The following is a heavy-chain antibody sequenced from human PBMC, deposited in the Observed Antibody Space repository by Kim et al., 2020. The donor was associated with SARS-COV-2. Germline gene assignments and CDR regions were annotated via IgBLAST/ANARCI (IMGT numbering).Heavy chain of an antibody. CDR3: ARDRSIGVLGYFDWSSGDGMDV. Sequence: ASVKVSCKASGYTFTSYGISWVRQAPGQGLEWMGWISAYNGNTNYAQKLQGRVTMTTDTSTSTAYMELRSLRSDDTAVYYCARDRSIGVLGYFDWSSGDGMDVWGQGTTVTVSS. D-gene: IGHD3-9*01. V-gene: IGHV1-18*01. J-gene: IGHJ6*02. CDR2: ISAYNGNT. CDR1: GYTFTSYG.